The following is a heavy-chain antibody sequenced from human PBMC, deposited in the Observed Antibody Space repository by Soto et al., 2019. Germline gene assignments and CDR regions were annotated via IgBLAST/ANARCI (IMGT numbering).Heavy chain of an antibody. CDR2: VSPGSRYP. CDR1: GFTFGDSY. CDR3: VRGGGGGLFDP. D-gene: IGHD2-15*01. Sequence: PGGSLRLSCAGSGFTFGDSYMSWIRQAPGKGLEWLSYVSPGSRYPAYADSVKGRFTISRDNAKRSLYLQMMSLTAEDTAIYYCVRGGGGGLFDPWGQGTMVTVSS. J-gene: IGHJ5*02. V-gene: IGHV3-11*06.